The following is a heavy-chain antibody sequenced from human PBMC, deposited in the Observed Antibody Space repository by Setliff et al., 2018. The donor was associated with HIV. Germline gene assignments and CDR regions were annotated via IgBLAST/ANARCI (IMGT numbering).Heavy chain of an antibody. J-gene: IGHJ4*02. CDR1: GFTFSNYA. D-gene: IGHD5-12*01. V-gene: IGHV3-23*01. CDR2: ILSTGERT. CDR3: ARDWRSGYDLNFDY. Sequence: PGGSLRLSCAASGFTFSNYAMSWVRQAPGEGLEWVSAILSTGERTFYADSVKGRFTISRGNSKNTVYLQMNSLRAEDTAEYYCARDWRSGYDLNFDYWGQGTLVTVSS.